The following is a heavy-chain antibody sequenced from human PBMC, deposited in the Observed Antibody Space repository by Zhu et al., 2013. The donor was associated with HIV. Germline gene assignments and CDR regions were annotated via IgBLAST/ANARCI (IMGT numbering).Heavy chain of an antibody. CDR2: SSQLNDYR. D-gene: IGHD3-10*01. CDR3: ARGHEGIYWYFDL. Sequence: QVQLVQSGGEVKKPGASVKVSCKTSGYKFTDYGLSWVRQAPGQGLEWMGWSSQLNDYRKYAQKFQGRITMTTDRPTRTAYLELVSLTSDDTAEYYCARGHEGIYWYFDLWGRGTLVSVSS. CDR1: GYKFTDYG. V-gene: IGHV1-18*01. J-gene: IGHJ2*01.